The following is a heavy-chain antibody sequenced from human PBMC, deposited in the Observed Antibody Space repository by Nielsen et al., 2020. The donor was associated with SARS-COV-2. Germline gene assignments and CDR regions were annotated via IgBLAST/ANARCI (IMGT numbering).Heavy chain of an antibody. CDR3: ARGRLGFTMMAVIMTGAESYLDY. V-gene: IGHV4-34*01. Sequence: LRLSCAVSGFTFSSYGMHWVRQAPGKGLEWIGEINDGGTTKYNPSLKSRVTISVDTSKNQFSLKLSSVTAADTAVYYCARGRLGFTMMAVIMTGAESYLDYWGQGSLVTVSS. D-gene: IGHD3-22*01. CDR2: INDGGTT. J-gene: IGHJ4*02. CDR1: GFTFSSYG.